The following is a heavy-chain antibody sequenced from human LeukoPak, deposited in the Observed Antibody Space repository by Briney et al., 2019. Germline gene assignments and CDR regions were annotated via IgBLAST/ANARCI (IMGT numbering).Heavy chain of an antibody. Sequence: GGSLRLSCAASGFTFSSYAMHWVRQAPGKGLEWVAVISYDGSNKHYADSVKGRFTISRDNSKNTLYLQMNSLRAEDTAVYYCAKDLGLSFDPWGQGTLVTVSS. J-gene: IGHJ5*02. D-gene: IGHD7-27*01. V-gene: IGHV3-30*04. CDR3: AKDLGLSFDP. CDR2: ISYDGSNK. CDR1: GFTFSSYA.